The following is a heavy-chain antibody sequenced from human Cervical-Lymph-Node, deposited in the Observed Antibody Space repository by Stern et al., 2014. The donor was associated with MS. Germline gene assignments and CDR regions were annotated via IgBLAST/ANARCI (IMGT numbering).Heavy chain of an antibody. V-gene: IGHV7-4-1*02. CDR3: ARAELLYYYYGIDV. Sequence: VQLVESGSELKKPGASVKVSCQASGYTFTSYAMNWVRQAPGQGLEWMGWINTNTSNPTYAQCFTGLFVFSLDSSFITAYLQISSLKAEDTAVYYCARAELLYYYYGIDVWGQGTTVTVSS. J-gene: IGHJ6*02. CDR2: INTNTSNP. CDR1: GYTFTSYA. D-gene: IGHD2-15*01.